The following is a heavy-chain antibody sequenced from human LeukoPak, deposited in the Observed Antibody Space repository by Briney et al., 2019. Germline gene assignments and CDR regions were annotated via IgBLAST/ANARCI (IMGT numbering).Heavy chain of an antibody. D-gene: IGHD1-7*01. V-gene: IGHV1-18*01. CDR3: ARDSLITGTTAEGYYYYGMDV. CDR1: GYTFTGYG. Sequence: ASVKVSCKASGYTFTGYGISWVRQAPGQGLEWMGWISAYNGNTNYAQKLQGRVTMTTDTSTSTAYMELRSLRSDDTAVYYCARDSLITGTTAEGYYYYGMDVWGQGTTVTVSS. J-gene: IGHJ6*02. CDR2: ISAYNGNT.